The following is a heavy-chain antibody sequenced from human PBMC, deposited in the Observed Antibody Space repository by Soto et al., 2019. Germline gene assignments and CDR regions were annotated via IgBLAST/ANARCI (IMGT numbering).Heavy chain of an antibody. CDR1: GGSFNGYD. Sequence: SETLSLTCAVYGGSFNGYDWSWIRQPPGKGLEWIGEINHSGSTHYNPSLASRVTISVDTSKNQFSLKVTSVTAADTAMYYCARLGGYCSSTSCYGYYGMDVWGQGTTVTV. CDR2: INHSGST. D-gene: IGHD2-2*01. CDR3: ARLGGYCSSTSCYGYYGMDV. V-gene: IGHV4-34*01. J-gene: IGHJ6*02.